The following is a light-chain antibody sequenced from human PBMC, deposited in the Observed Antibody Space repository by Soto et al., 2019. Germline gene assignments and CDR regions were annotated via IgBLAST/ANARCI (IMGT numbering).Light chain of an antibody. CDR3: QQYGSARWT. V-gene: IGKV3-20*01. CDR1: QSVSSSY. Sequence: EIVLTQSPGTLSLSPGERATLSCRASQSVSSSYLAWYQQKPGQAPRLLIYGASSRATGIPDRFSGSGSGKDFTLTISGLEPEDFAVYYWQQYGSARWTFGQGTKVEIK. J-gene: IGKJ1*01. CDR2: GAS.